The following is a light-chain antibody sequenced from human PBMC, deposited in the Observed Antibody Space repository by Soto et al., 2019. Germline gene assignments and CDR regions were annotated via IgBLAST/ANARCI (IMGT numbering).Light chain of an antibody. J-gene: IGKJ4*01. CDR3: QQSYSTPRT. CDR2: SAS. Sequence: DIQMTQSPSSLSASVGDRVTISCRSSQSISSSFLNWYQQKPGKAPKLLIYSASSLQSGVPSRFSGSGSGTDFTLTISSLQPEDFATYYCQQSYSTPRTFGGGTKV. V-gene: IGKV1-39*01. CDR1: QSISSSF.